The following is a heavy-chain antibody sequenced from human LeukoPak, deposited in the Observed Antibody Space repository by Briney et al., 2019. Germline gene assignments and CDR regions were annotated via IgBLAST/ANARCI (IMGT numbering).Heavy chain of an antibody. CDR1: GYTFTGAY. CDR3: ARAPGDVTGGYRQYYFDF. CDR2: LNPNSGAT. D-gene: IGHD3-16*02. Sequence: ASVKVSCKSSGYTFTGAYIHWVRQAPGQGPEWMGWLNPNSGATEYAQNFQGRVTMTRDTSISTAYMELSRLRPDDTAVYYCARAPGDVTGGYRQYYFDFWGQGTLVTVSS. J-gene: IGHJ4*02. V-gene: IGHV1-2*02.